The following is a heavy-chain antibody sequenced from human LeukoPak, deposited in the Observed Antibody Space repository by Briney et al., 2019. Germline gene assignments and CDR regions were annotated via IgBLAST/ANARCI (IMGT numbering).Heavy chain of an antibody. V-gene: IGHV3-30*18. Sequence: GRSLRLSCAASGFTFSSYGMHSVRQAPGKGLEWVAVISYDGSNKYYADSVKGRFTISRDNSKNTLYLQMNSLRAVDTAVYYCAKGSTMIVGDAFDIWGQGTMVTVSS. CDR3: AKGSTMIVGDAFDI. CDR2: ISYDGSNK. D-gene: IGHD3-22*01. CDR1: GFTFSSYG. J-gene: IGHJ3*02.